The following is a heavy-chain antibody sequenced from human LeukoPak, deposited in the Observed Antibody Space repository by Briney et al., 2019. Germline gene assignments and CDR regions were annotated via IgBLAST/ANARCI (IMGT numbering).Heavy chain of an antibody. D-gene: IGHD6-19*01. CDR3: AKDSAAVAAKGYFDY. J-gene: IGHJ4*02. CDR1: GFTFSTYA. Sequence: GGSLRLSCAASGFTFSTYAMSWVRQAPGKGLEWVSAISGSAGSTYYADSVKGRFTISRDDSKKTLYLQMNSLRAEDTALYYCAKDSAAVAAKGYFDYWGQGTLVTVSS. CDR2: ISGSAGST. V-gene: IGHV3-23*01.